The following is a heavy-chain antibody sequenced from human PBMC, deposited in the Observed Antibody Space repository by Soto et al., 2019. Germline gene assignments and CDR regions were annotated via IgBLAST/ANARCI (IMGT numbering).Heavy chain of an antibody. CDR2: ISFDSGSI. Sequence: GGSLRRSCAASGFTFYCYAMSWVRPAPGKGLEWVSAISFDSGSICYADSVNGRFTISRDNAKNSLYLQMNSLRAEDTALYYCATESARLGDYYYGVDLLGQGTTVTVSS. CDR1: GFTFYCYA. J-gene: IGHJ6*02. CDR3: ATESARLGDYYYGVDL. V-gene: IGHV3-9*01. D-gene: IGHD3-10*01.